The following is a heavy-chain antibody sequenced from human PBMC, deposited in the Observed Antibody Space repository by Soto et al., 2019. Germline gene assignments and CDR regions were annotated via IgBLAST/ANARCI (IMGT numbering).Heavy chain of an antibody. CDR1: GHIFRNYW. D-gene: IGHD3-9*01. V-gene: IGHV5-51*01. CDR2: IFFRDSET. CDR3: ARGYFDSGHGYDL. J-gene: IGHJ5*02. Sequence: PGESLKSSCQGLGHIFRNYWIGLVRHTPGKGLEWMGIIFFRDSETKFSPSFQGQVTISVDKSLNTVYLQWSTLKASDSGVYYCARGYFDSGHGYDLWGQGTQVTVSA.